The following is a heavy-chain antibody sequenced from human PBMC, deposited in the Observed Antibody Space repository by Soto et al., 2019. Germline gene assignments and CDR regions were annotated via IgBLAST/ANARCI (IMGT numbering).Heavy chain of an antibody. V-gene: IGHV1-69*13. CDR3: ARVMGTYYYDSSGLDY. CDR2: IIPIFGTA. CDR1: GGTFSGYA. D-gene: IGHD3-22*01. J-gene: IGHJ4*02. Sequence: SVKVSCKASGGTFSGYAISWVRQAPGQGLEWMGGIIPIFGTANYAQKFQGRVTITADESTSTAYMELSSLRSEDTAVYYCARVMGTYYYDSSGLDYWGQGTLVTVSS.